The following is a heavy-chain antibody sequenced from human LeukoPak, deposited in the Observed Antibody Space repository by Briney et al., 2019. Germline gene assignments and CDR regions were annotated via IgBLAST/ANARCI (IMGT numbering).Heavy chain of an antibody. CDR1: GGTFSSYA. J-gene: IGHJ3*02. Sequence: ASVKVSCKASGGTFSSYAISWVRQAPGQGLEWMGGIIPIFGTANYAQKFQGRVTITADESTSTAYMELSSLRSEDTAVYYCARGRATTHAFDIWGQGTMVTVSS. V-gene: IGHV1-69*13. CDR3: ARGRATTHAFDI. CDR2: IIPIFGTA. D-gene: IGHD1-26*01.